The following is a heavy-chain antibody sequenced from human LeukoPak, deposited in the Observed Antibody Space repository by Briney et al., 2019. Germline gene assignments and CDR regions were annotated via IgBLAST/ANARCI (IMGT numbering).Heavy chain of an antibody. CDR1: GFPFSSYV. CDR2: INHNAEMI. Sequence: GGFLRLSCEASGFPFSSYVMRWVRQAPGKGLEWIAYINHNAEMIFYPDFVKGRFTISRDNAKNSLYLQMNALRDEDTAIYYCARDHDWAFDLWGQGTLVTVSS. D-gene: IGHD3-9*01. J-gene: IGHJ4*02. CDR3: ARDHDWAFDL. V-gene: IGHV3-48*02.